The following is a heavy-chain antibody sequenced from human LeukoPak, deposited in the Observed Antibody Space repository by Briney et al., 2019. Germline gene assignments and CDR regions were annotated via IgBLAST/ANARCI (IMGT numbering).Heavy chain of an antibody. CDR3: ARLGATSINYYDSRGYFDL. V-gene: IGHV4-38-2*02. CDR1: GYSISSGYY. D-gene: IGHD3-22*01. CDR2: VYHRGTT. J-gene: IGHJ2*01. Sequence: SETLSLTCTVSGYSISSGYYWGWIRQPPGKGLEWIGNVYHRGTTYYNPSLKSRVTISVDTSKNQFSLQLTSVTAADTAVYYCARLGATSINYYDSRGYFDLWGRGTLVTVSS.